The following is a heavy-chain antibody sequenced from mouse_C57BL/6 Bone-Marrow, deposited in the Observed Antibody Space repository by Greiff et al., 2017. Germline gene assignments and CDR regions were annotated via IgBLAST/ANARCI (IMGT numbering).Heavy chain of an antibody. CDR3: ARSLIYDGYYDY. D-gene: IGHD2-3*01. J-gene: IGHJ2*01. Sequence: EVQGVESGGDLVKPGGSLKLSCAASGFTFSSYGMSWVRQTPDKRLEWVATISSGGSYTYYPDSVKGRFTISRDNAKNTLYLQMSSLKSEDTAMYYCARSLIYDGYYDYWGQGTTLTVSS. CDR2: ISSGGSYT. CDR1: GFTFSSYG. V-gene: IGHV5-6*01.